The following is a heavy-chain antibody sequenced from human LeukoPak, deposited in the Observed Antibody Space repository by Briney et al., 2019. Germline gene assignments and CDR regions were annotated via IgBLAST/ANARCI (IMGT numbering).Heavy chain of an antibody. Sequence: MNPNSGNTGYAQKFQGRVTITRNTSISTAYMELSSLRSDDTAVYYCATGGIAAAGSDAFDIWGQGTMVTVSS. CDR3: ATGGIAAAGSDAFDI. V-gene: IGHV1-8*03. CDR2: MNPNSGNT. J-gene: IGHJ3*02. D-gene: IGHD6-13*01.